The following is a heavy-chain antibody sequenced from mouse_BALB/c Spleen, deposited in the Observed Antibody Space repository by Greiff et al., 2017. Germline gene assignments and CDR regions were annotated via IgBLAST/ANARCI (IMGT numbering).Heavy chain of an antibody. V-gene: IGHV7-1*02. D-gene: IGHD2-10*02. CDR2: SRNKANDYTT. CDR1: WFTFIDFY. CDR3: ARDEYGNGFAY. J-gene: IGHJ3*01. Sequence: EVMLVESGGGLVQPGGSLRLSCATSWFTFIDFYMEWVRQPPGKRLEWIAASRNKANDYTTEYSASVKGRFIVSRDTSQSILYLQMNALRAEDTAIYYCARDEYGNGFAYWGQGTLVTVSA.